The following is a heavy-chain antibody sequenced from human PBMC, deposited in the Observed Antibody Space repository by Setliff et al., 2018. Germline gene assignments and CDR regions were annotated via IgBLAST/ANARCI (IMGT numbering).Heavy chain of an antibody. V-gene: IGHV7-4-1*04. J-gene: IGHJ6*03. D-gene: IGHD3-3*01. CDR1: GYTFSSYA. Sequence: ASVKVSCKASGYTFSSYAMNWVRQAPGQGLEWMGWINTNTGNPTYAQGFTGRFVFSLDTSVSIAYLQMNSLKTEDTAVYYCTREASVDFWSGYPYYYYMDVWGKGTTVTVSS. CDR2: INTNTGNP. CDR3: TREASVDFWSGYPYYYYMDV.